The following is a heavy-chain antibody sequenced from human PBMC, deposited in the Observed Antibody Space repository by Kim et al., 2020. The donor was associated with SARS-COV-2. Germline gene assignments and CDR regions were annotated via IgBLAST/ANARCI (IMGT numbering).Heavy chain of an antibody. V-gene: IGHV3-21*01. D-gene: IGHD3-22*01. J-gene: IGHJ4*02. CDR3: AREGDSSGGGDY. Sequence: YYADSVKGRFTISRDNAKNSLYLQMNSLRAEDTAVYYCAREGDSSGGGDYWGQGTLVTVSS.